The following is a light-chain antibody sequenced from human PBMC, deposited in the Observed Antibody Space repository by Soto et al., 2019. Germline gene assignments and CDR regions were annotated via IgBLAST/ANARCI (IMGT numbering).Light chain of an antibody. CDR3: QQYGSSTWT. V-gene: IGKV3-20*01. CDR2: DTS. Sequence: EIVLTQSPGTLSLSPGESATLSCRASQIFSSNYLAWYQQKPGQAPRLLIDDTSNSATGIPDRFSGSGSGTDFTLTISRLEPEDFAVYYCQQYGSSTWTFGQGTKVEIK. CDR1: QIFSSNY. J-gene: IGKJ1*01.